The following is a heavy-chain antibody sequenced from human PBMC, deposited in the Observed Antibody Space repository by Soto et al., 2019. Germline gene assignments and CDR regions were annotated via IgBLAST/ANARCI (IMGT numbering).Heavy chain of an antibody. Sequence: QVQLVQSGAEVKKPGASVKVSCKASGYTFTSYGISWVRQAPGQGLEWMGWISAYNGNTNYAQKLQGRVTMTTDTSTSTAYMELRSLRSDDTAVYYCAREEGRRIAVAGPDAFDIWGQGTMVTVSS. V-gene: IGHV1-18*04. J-gene: IGHJ3*02. CDR1: GYTFTSYG. CDR3: AREEGRRIAVAGPDAFDI. D-gene: IGHD6-19*01. CDR2: ISAYNGNT.